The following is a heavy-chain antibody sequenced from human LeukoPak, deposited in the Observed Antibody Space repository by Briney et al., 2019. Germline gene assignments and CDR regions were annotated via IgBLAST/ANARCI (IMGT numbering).Heavy chain of an antibody. Sequence: SETLSLTCAVSSDSISSSNWWSWVRQPPGKGLEWIGEIYHSGSTNYNPTLKSRVTISVDKSKNQFSLKLSSVTAADTAVYYCARIISANWFDPWGQGTLVTVSS. CDR2: IYHSGST. D-gene: IGHD6-25*01. CDR1: SDSISSSNW. V-gene: IGHV4-4*02. CDR3: ARIISANWFDP. J-gene: IGHJ5*02.